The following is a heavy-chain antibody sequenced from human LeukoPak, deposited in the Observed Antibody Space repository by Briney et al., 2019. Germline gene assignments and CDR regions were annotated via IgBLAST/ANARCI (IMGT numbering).Heavy chain of an antibody. D-gene: IGHD3-10*01. CDR2: INHSGST. Sequence: SETLSLTCAVSGGSFSGYYWSWIRQPPGKGLEWIGEINHSGSTNYNPSLMSRVTISVDTSKNHFSLKLSSVPAADTAVYSGASAPGLGATGLFDGWGQGTLVTV. CDR3: ASAPGLGATGLFDG. V-gene: IGHV4-34*01. J-gene: IGHJ4*02. CDR1: GGSFSGYY.